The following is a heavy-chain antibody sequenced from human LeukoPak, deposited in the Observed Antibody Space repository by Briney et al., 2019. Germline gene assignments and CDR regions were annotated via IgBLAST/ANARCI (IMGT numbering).Heavy chain of an antibody. CDR2: IYYSGST. CDR1: GGSISSYY. Sequence: SETLSLTCTVSGGSISSYYWSWIRQPPGKGLEWIGYIYYSGSTNYNPSLKSRVTISVDTSKNQFSLKLSSVTAADTAVYYCARDWAPYYDFWSGPQDYYYMDVWGKGTTVTVSS. D-gene: IGHD3-3*01. J-gene: IGHJ6*03. CDR3: ARDWAPYYDFWSGPQDYYYMDV. V-gene: IGHV4-59*01.